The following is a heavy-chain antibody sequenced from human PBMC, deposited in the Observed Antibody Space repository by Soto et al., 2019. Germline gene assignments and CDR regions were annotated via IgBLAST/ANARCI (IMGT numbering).Heavy chain of an antibody. CDR3: ARVPGYSIGDL. J-gene: IGHJ2*01. CDR2: INAGNGNT. CDR1: GYTFTSYA. Sequence: QVQLVQSGAEVKKPGASVKVSCKASGYTFTSYAMHWVRQAPGQRLEWMGWINAGNGNTKYSQKFQGRVTITRDTSASTADMELSSLRSEDTAVYDCARVPGYSIGDLWGRGTLVTVSS. D-gene: IGHD2-21*01. V-gene: IGHV1-3*01.